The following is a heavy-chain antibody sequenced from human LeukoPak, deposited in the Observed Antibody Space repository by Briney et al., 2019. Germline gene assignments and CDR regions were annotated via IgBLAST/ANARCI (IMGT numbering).Heavy chain of an antibody. V-gene: IGHV3-66*02. Sequence: GGSLRLSCAASGFTVSSNYMTWVRQAPGKGLEWVSVIYSGGSTYYADSVKGRFTVSRDNSKNTLYLQMNSLRAEDTAVYYCASGITGTNNWFDPWGQGTLVTVSS. CDR3: ASGITGTNNWFDP. D-gene: IGHD1-20*01. J-gene: IGHJ5*02. CDR2: IYSGGST. CDR1: GFTVSSNY.